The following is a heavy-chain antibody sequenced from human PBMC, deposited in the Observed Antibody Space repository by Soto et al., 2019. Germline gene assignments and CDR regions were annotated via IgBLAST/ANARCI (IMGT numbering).Heavy chain of an antibody. CDR3: ARDPVPAAASYYFDY. V-gene: IGHV3-21*01. CDR1: GFTFSSYS. D-gene: IGHD2-2*01. Sequence: GGSLRLSCAASGFTFSSYSMNWFRQAPGKGLEWVSSISSSSSYIYYADSVKGRFTISRDNAKNSLYLQMNSLRAEDTAVYYCARDPVPAAASYYFDYWGQGTLVTVSS. CDR2: ISSSSSYI. J-gene: IGHJ4*02.